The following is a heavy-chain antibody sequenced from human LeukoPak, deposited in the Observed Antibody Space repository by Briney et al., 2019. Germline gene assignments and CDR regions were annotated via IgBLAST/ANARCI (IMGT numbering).Heavy chain of an antibody. D-gene: IGHD3-16*01. J-gene: IGHJ4*02. CDR2: INPNSGGT. CDR3: ARVRAVGGAQNNPLFY. CDR1: GYTFTSYG. Sequence: GASVKVSCKASGYTFTSYGISWVRQAPGQGLEWMGWINPNSGGTNYAQKFQGRVTMTRDTSISTAYMELSRLRSDDTAVYYCARVRAVGGAQNNPLFYWGQGTLVTVSS. V-gene: IGHV1-2*02.